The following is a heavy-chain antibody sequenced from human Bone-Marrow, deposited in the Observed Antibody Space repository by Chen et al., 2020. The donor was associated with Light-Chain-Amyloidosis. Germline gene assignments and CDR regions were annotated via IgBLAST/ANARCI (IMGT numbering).Heavy chain of an antibody. Sequence: EVQLVESGGGLVQPGGSLRLSCAASGFNFNTYWMSWVRQAPGKGLDWVANIKQDGSEKYYVDSVKGRFTISRDNSKNTLYLQMNSLRAEDTAVYYCAKDFSSPYDSSGYPPTANWFDPWGQGTLVTVSS. CDR2: IKQDGSEK. V-gene: IGHV3-7*01. D-gene: IGHD3-22*01. CDR3: AKDFSSPYDSSGYPPTANWFDP. CDR1: GFNFNTYW. J-gene: IGHJ5*02.